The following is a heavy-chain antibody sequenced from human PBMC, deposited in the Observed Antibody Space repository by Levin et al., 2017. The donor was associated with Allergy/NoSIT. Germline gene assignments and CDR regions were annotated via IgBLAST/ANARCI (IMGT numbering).Heavy chain of an antibody. Sequence: GGSLRLSCAASGFTFDDYAMHWVRQAPGKGLEWVSGISWNSGSIGYADSVKGRFTISRDNAKNSLYLQMNSLRAEDTALYYCAKSPYYYGSEDAFDIWGQGTMVTVSS. CDR2: ISWNSGSI. J-gene: IGHJ3*02. D-gene: IGHD3-10*01. CDR3: AKSPYYYGSEDAFDI. CDR1: GFTFDDYA. V-gene: IGHV3-9*01.